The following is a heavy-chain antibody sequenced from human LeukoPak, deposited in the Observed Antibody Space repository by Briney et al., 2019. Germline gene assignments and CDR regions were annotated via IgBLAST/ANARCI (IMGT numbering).Heavy chain of an antibody. Sequence: GGSLRLSCAAPGFTFSSYAMSWGRQAPGKGLEWVSSSSGNAGDTYDVVSVRGRFTIYRDNFKNTLYLQMNILRAEDTAIYYCAKDVSMIAHAIYFDYWGQGTPVTVSS. J-gene: IGHJ4*02. CDR1: GFTFSSYA. CDR3: AKDVSMIAHAIYFDY. V-gene: IGHV3-23*01. CDR2: SSGNAGDT. D-gene: IGHD2/OR15-2a*01.